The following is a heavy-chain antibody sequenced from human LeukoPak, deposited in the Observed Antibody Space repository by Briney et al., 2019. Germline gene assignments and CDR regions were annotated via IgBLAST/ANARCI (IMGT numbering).Heavy chain of an antibody. CDR2: IKQDGSEK. CDR3: ARDLGSSGWLGYFGL. D-gene: IGHD6-19*01. CDR1: GFTFSSYW. V-gene: IGHV3-7*04. J-gene: IGHJ2*01. Sequence: GGSLRLSCAASGFTFSSYWMIWVRQAPGKGLEWVANIKQDGSEKYSVDSVKGRFTISRDNAKNSLYLQMNSLRAEDTAVYYCARDLGSSGWLGYFGLWGRGTLVTVSS.